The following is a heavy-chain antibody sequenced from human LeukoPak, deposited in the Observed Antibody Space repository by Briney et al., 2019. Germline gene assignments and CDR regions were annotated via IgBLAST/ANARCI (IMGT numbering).Heavy chain of an antibody. J-gene: IGHJ4*02. V-gene: IGHV4-39*01. CDR1: GGSISSSTYY. Sequence: SETLSLTCTVSGGSISSSTYYWGWIRQPPGKELEWIGSLYYSGSTYYNPSLKSRVTISEDTSKNQFSLKLSSVTAADTAVYYCARQHSSGWLLDYWGQGTLVTVSS. CDR3: ARQHSSGWLLDY. CDR2: LYYSGST. D-gene: IGHD6-19*01.